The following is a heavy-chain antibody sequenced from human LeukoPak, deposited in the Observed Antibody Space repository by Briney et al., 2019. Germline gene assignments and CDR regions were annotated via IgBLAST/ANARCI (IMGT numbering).Heavy chain of an antibody. CDR2: IYYSGST. D-gene: IGHD6-13*01. J-gene: IGHJ4*02. V-gene: IGHV4-59*01. CDR3: AREGRGAAAGMDY. CDR1: GGSISSYY. Sequence: SETLSLTCTVSGGSISSYYWSWIRQPPGKGLEWIGYIYYSGSTNYNPSLKSRVTISVDTSKNQFSLKLSSVTAADTAVYCCAREGRGAAAGMDYWGQGTLVTVSS.